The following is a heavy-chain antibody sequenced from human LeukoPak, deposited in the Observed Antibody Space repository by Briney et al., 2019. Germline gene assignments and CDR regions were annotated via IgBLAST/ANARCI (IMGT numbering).Heavy chain of an antibody. CDR2: IDPSDSYT. CDR3: AGQVITMVRGVITHNWFDP. D-gene: IGHD3-10*01. Sequence: GESLKISCKGSGYSFTSYWIRGVRQLPGKGLEWMGRIDPSDSYTNYSPSFQGHVTISADKSISTAYLQWSSLKASDTAMYYCAGQVITMVRGVITHNWFDPWGQGTLVTVSS. J-gene: IGHJ5*02. V-gene: IGHV5-10-1*01. CDR1: GYSFTSYW.